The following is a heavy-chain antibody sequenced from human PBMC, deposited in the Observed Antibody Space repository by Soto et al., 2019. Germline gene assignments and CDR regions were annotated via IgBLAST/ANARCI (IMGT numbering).Heavy chain of an antibody. V-gene: IGHV4-34*01. J-gene: IGHJ3*02. Sequence: QVQLQQWGAGLLKPSETLSLTCAVYGGSFSGYYWSWIRQPPGKGLEWIGEINHSGSTNYNPSLKSRVTISVDTSKNQFSLKLSSVTAADTAVYYCARGKSGTRAFDIWGQGTMVTVSS. CDR2: INHSGST. CDR3: ARGKSGTRAFDI. CDR1: GGSFSGYY.